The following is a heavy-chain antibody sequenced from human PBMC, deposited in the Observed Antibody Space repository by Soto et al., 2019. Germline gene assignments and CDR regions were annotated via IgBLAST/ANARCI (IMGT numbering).Heavy chain of an antibody. CDR1: GGSISSSSYY. CDR2: IYYSGST. Sequence: SETLSLTCTVSGGSISSSSYYWGWIRQPPGKGLEWIGSIYYSGSTYYNPSLKSRVTISVDTSKNQFSLKLSSVTAADTAVYYCANQNLVGANPFDYWGQGTLVTVSS. J-gene: IGHJ4*02. V-gene: IGHV4-39*01. CDR3: ANQNLVGANPFDY. D-gene: IGHD1-26*01.